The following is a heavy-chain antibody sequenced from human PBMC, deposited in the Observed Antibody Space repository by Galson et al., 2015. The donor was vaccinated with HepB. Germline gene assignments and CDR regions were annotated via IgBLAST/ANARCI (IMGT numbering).Heavy chain of an antibody. V-gene: IGHV1-69*13. CDR2: VIPIFGTA. Sequence: SVKVSCKASGGTFSSYAISWVRQAPGQGLEWMGGVIPIFGTANYAQKFQGRVTITADESTSTAYMELSSLRSEDTAVYYCARELGVTYATTYNWFDPWGQGTLVTVSS. D-gene: IGHD4-17*01. CDR1: GGTFSSYA. CDR3: ARELGVTYATTYNWFDP. J-gene: IGHJ5*02.